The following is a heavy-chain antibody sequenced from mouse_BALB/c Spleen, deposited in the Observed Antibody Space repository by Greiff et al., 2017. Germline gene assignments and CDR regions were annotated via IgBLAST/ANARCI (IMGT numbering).Heavy chain of an antibody. J-gene: IGHJ4*01. V-gene: IGHV5-4*02. CDR2: ISDGGSYT. Sequence: EVKLMESGGGLVKPGGSLKLSCAASGFTFSSYTMSWVRQTPEKRLEWVATISDGGSYTYYPDSVKGRFTISRDNAKNNLYLQMSSLKSEDTAMYYCARGWDAAMDYWGQGTSVTVSS. CDR1: GFTFSSYT. CDR3: ARGWDAAMDY. D-gene: IGHD4-1*01.